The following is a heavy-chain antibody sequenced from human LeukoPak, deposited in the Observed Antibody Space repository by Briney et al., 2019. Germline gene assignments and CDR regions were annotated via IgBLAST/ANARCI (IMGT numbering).Heavy chain of an antibody. CDR1: GFTFSSYW. Sequence: GGSLRLSCAASGFTFSSYWMSWVRQAPGKGLEWVANIKPDGSEKYYADSVKGRFTISRDNSKNTLYLQMNSLRAEDTAVYYCARDSGRAYYDILTGYFENNWFDPWGQGTLVTVSS. CDR3: ARDSGRAYYDILTGYFENNWFDP. CDR2: IKPDGSEK. D-gene: IGHD3-9*01. V-gene: IGHV3-7*01. J-gene: IGHJ5*02.